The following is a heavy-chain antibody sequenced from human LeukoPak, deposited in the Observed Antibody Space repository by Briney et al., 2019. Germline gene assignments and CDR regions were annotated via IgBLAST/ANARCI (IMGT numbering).Heavy chain of an antibody. CDR1: GYTFTIYY. D-gene: IGHD3-10*01. Sequence: ASVKVSCKASGYTFTIYYIHWVRQAPGQGLEWMGIINPSGGSTSYAQKFQGRVTMTRDTSTSTVYMELSSLRSEDTAMYYCARGKFGELLFDYWGQGTLVTVSS. CDR3: ARGKFGELLFDY. V-gene: IGHV1-46*01. J-gene: IGHJ4*02. CDR2: INPSGGST.